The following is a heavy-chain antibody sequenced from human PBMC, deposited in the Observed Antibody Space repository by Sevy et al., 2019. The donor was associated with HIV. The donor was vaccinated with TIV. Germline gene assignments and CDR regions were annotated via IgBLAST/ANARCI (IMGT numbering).Heavy chain of an antibody. CDR1: GFTVSNNY. CDR3: AREGDYYGMDV. J-gene: IGHJ6*02. V-gene: IGHV3-53*01. Sequence: GGSLRLSCAASGFTVSNNYMSWVRQAPGKGLEWVSVIYGGGGTYYADSVKGRFTISRDNSRNTLYLQMNSLRAEDTAVYYCAREGDYYGMDVWGQRTTVTVSS. D-gene: IGHD3-10*01. CDR2: IYGGGGT.